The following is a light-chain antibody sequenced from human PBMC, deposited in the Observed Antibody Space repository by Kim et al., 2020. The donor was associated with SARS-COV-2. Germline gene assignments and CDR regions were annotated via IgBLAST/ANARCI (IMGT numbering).Light chain of an antibody. CDR2: GVS. Sequence: GQSVTLSCTGPRSDVGGYNYVSWYQQHPGKAPKLMIYGVSKRPSGVPDRFSGSKSGNTASLTVSGLQAEDEADYYCSSYAGSNNLVFGGGTQLTVL. CDR1: RSDVGGYNY. V-gene: IGLV2-8*01. J-gene: IGLJ2*01. CDR3: SSYAGSNNLV.